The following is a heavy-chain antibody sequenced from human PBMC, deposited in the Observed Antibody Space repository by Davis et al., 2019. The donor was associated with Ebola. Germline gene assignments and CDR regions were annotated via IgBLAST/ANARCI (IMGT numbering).Heavy chain of an antibody. CDR1: GFTFSSYA. Sequence: GESLKISCAASGFTFSSYAMNWVRQAPGKGLEWVSAISGSGGSTYYADSVKGRFTISRDNSKNTLYLQMNSLRAEDTAVYYCAKERSGWFVDYFDYWGQGTLVTVSS. CDR2: ISGSGGST. D-gene: IGHD6-19*01. V-gene: IGHV3-23*01. CDR3: AKERSGWFVDYFDY. J-gene: IGHJ4*02.